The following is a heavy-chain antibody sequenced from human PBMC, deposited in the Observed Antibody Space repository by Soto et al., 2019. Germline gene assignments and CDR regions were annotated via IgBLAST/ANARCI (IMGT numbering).Heavy chain of an antibody. D-gene: IGHD3-10*01. CDR1: GGSISSYY. Sequence: SETLSLTCTVAGGSISSYYWSWIRQPSGKGLEWIGRIYTSGSTNYNPSLKSRVTMSVDTSKNQFSLKLRSVTAADTAVYYCARDLKFGQADYWGQGSQVTVSS. V-gene: IGHV4-4*07. CDR3: ARDLKFGQADY. CDR2: IYTSGST. J-gene: IGHJ4*02.